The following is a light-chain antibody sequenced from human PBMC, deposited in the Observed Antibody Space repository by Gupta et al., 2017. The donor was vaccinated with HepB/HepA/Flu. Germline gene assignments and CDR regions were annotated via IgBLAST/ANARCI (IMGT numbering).Light chain of an antibody. J-gene: IGKJ5*01. Sequence: EIVLTQSPGTLSLSPGERATLSCRASQTVDKNYLGWFQQKPGQTPRLVIYDVSNRATGIPDRFSGSGSGTEFTLTISRREPEDFAVYYCHQEDHAPLTFGQGTRLDIK. V-gene: IGKV3-20*01. CDR2: DVS. CDR3: HQEDHAPLT. CDR1: QTVDKNY.